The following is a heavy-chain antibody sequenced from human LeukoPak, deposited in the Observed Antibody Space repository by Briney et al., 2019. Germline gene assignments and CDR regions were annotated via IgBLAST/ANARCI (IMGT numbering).Heavy chain of an antibody. CDR2: IYYSGST. CDR3: ARGVSGYYGSGSYSIDY. V-gene: IGHV4-39*07. D-gene: IGHD3-10*01. J-gene: IGHJ4*02. Sequence: SETLSLTCTVSGGSISSSSYYWGWIRQPPGKGLEWIGSIYYSGSTYYNPSLKSRVTISVDTSKNQFSLKLSSVTAADTAVYYCARGVSGYYGSGSYSIDYWGQGTLVTVSS. CDR1: GGSISSSSYY.